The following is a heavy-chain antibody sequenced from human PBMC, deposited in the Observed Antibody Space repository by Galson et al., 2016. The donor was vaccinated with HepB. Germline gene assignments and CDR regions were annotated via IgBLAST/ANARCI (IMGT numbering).Heavy chain of an antibody. CDR2: IHPNSGDT. V-gene: IGHV1-2*04. J-gene: IGHJ6*02. D-gene: IGHD3-10*01. Sequence: SVKVSCKASGYTFTDYFMHWVRQVPGQGLEWVGWIHPNSGDTKYAQKFQGWVNMTRDRSTSTVYMELSRVTSDDTAVYYCARGVTYYGSNYGMDVWGQGTSVTVSS. CDR3: ARGVTYYGSNYGMDV. CDR1: GYTFTDYF.